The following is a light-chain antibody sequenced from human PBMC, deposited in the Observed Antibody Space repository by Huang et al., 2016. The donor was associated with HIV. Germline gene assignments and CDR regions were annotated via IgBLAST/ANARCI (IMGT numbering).Light chain of an antibody. Sequence: EIVMTQSPATLSVSPGERATLSCRASQSVSSNLAWSQQKPGQAPRLLSYGASTRATGIPARFSGSGSGTEFTLTISSLQSEDFAVYYCQQYNNWPPLITFGQGTRLEIK. CDR3: QQYNNWPPLIT. CDR2: GAS. J-gene: IGKJ5*01. V-gene: IGKV3-15*01. CDR1: QSVSSN.